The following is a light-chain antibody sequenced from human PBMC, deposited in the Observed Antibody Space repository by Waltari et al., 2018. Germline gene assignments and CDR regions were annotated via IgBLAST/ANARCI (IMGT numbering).Light chain of an antibody. Sequence: QSALSQPASVSGSPGQSLTITCTAASTDLASYKLVAWYQHHPNRAPKLIIYEATKRPSGISHRFSGAKSGATASLRISGLQADDEADYYCCSYTGSSTSYGCGGGTKVTVL. J-gene: IGLJ1*01. CDR1: STDLASYKL. V-gene: IGLV2-23*01. CDR2: EAT. CDR3: CSYTGSSTSYG.